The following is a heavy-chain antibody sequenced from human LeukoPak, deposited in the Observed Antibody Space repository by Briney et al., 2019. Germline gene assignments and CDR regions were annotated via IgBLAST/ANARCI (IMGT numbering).Heavy chain of an antibody. J-gene: IGHJ6*02. CDR2: INPNSGGT. CDR1: GYTFTGYY. Sequence: GASVKDSCKASGYTFTGYYMHWVRQAPGKGLAWMGWINPNSGGTNYAQKFQGRVTMTRDTSISTDYMELSRLRSDDTAVYYCASFVSRYYYYYGMDVWGQGTTVTVSS. V-gene: IGHV1-2*02. D-gene: IGHD6-6*01. CDR3: ASFVSRYYYYYGMDV.